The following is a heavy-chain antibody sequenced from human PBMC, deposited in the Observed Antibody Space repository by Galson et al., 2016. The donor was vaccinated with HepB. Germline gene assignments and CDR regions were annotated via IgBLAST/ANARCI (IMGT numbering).Heavy chain of an antibody. J-gene: IGHJ5*02. CDR3: ARDGLQLMYFGDAIYRFDP. V-gene: IGHV1-3*04. Sequence: SVKVSCKASGYTFISYIMHWVRQAPGQRLEWMGWINTGNGHTEYSEKFQGRVTITSDTSASTAYMELSRLRLEDTAVYYCARDGLQLMYFGDAIYRFDPWGQGTLVTVSS. CDR2: INTGNGHT. D-gene: IGHD3-10*01. CDR1: GYTFISYI.